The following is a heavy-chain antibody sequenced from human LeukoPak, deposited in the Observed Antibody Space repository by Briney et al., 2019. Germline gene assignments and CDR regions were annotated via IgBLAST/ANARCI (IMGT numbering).Heavy chain of an antibody. V-gene: IGHV3-23*01. D-gene: IGHD4-17*01. CDR2: ISLIGGST. J-gene: IGHJ4*02. Sequence: PGGSLRLSCAASGFTFSSYAMSWVRQPPGKGLEWVSTISLIGGSTYYADSVKGRFTISRDNSKNTVYLQMNSLRADDTAVYYCARGLRSSPGSFDYWGQGTLVTVSS. CDR1: GFTFSSYA. CDR3: ARGLRSSPGSFDY.